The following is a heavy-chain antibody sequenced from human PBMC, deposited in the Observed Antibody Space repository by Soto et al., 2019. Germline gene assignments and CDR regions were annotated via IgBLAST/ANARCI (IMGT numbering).Heavy chain of an antibody. Sequence: QITLKESGPTLVKPTQTLTLTCIFSGFSFSADGVGVGWIRQPPGKALEWLALIFWDDDTRYSPSLKGRLTTTKDTSKTQVVLTMTNMDPVDTATYYCAHAFRGTSWPHDAFDVWGQGTVVTVSS. CDR3: AHAFRGTSWPHDAFDV. CDR1: GFSFSADGVG. CDR2: IFWDDDT. D-gene: IGHD2-2*01. V-gene: IGHV2-5*02. J-gene: IGHJ3*01.